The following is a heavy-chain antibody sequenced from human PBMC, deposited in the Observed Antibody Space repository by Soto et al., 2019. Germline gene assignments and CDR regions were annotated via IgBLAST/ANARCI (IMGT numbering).Heavy chain of an antibody. Sequence: PSETLSLTCTVSGGSISSGGYYLSWIRQHPGKGLEWIGYIYYSGSTYYNPSLKSRVTISVDTSKNQFSLKLSSVTAADTAVYYCARGAAAAGTRTHWFDPWGQGTLVTVSS. CDR3: ARGAAAAGTRTHWFDP. D-gene: IGHD6-13*01. CDR2: IYYSGST. V-gene: IGHV4-31*03. J-gene: IGHJ5*02. CDR1: GGSISSGGYY.